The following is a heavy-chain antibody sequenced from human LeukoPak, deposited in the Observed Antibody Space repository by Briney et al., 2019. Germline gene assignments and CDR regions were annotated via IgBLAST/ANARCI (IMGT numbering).Heavy chain of an antibody. V-gene: IGHV1-2*02. D-gene: IGHD2-2*01. CDR3: ARGRDLDCSSTSCSMFDY. CDR1: GYTFTGYY. CDR2: INPNSGGT. J-gene: IGHJ4*02. Sequence: ASVKVSCKASGYTFTGYYMHWVRQAPGQGLEWMGWINPNSGGTNYAQKFQGRVTMTRDTSINTAYMELSRLTSDDTAVNYCARGRDLDCSSTSCSMFDYWGQGTLVTVSS.